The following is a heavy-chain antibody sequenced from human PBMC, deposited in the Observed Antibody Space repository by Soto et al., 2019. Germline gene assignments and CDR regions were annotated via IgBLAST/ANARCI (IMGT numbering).Heavy chain of an antibody. J-gene: IGHJ4*02. CDR2: IYYSEST. V-gene: IGHV4-31*03. Sequence: QVQLQESGPGLVKPSQTLSLTCTVSGGSISSGGYYWSWIRQPPGKGLDWIGYIYYSESTYYNPSLKSRVTISVDTSKNQFSLKLSSVTAADTAVYYCARATPDDYGDYGFFDSWGQGTLVTVSS. D-gene: IGHD4-17*01. CDR1: GGSISSGGYY. CDR3: ARATPDDYGDYGFFDS.